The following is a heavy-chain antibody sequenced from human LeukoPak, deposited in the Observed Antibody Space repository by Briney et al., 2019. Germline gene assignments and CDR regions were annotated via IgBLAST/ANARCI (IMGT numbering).Heavy chain of an antibody. Sequence: PGGSLRLSCAASGFTFSNYWMHWVRQAPGKGLEWVSAISGSGGSTYYADSVKGRFTISRDNSKNTLYLQMNSLRAEDTAVYYCAKDRGRKAELLFDYWGQGTLVTVSS. CDR1: GFTFSNYW. CDR3: AKDRGRKAELLFDY. D-gene: IGHD1-26*01. V-gene: IGHV3-23*01. J-gene: IGHJ4*02. CDR2: ISGSGGST.